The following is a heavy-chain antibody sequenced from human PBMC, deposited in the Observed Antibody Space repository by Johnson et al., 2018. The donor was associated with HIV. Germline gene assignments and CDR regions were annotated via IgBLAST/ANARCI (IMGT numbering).Heavy chain of an antibody. CDR3: ARDPSYDMAHTDGFDI. J-gene: IGHJ3*02. CDR1: GFTFSSYA. V-gene: IGHV3-30*04. Sequence: VQLVESGGGVVQPGRSLRLSCAASGFTFSSYAMHWVRQAPGKGLEWVAVISSDGSNKYYADSVKGRFTISRDNSKNTLYLQMNSLRAEDTAVYYCARDPSYDMAHTDGFDIWGQGTMVTVSS. CDR2: ISSDGSNK. D-gene: IGHD3-22*01.